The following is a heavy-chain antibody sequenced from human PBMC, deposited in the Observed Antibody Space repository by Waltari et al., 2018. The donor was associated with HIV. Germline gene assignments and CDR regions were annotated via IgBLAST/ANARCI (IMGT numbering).Heavy chain of an antibody. J-gene: IGHJ6*02. V-gene: IGHV4-34*01. D-gene: IGHD3-9*01. CDR1: GGSFRDYY. CDR2: INHRGRS. CDR3: ARALRYSDWSQNSYGLDV. Sequence: QLQLQQWGARLVKASETLSLTCAVNGGSFRDYYWTLVRQPAGKGLEWIGQINHRGRSNYNPSLEGRLSMSVDTSKNQVSLTLNSVTAADTGVYYCARALRYSDWSQNSYGLDVWGQGTPVTVSS.